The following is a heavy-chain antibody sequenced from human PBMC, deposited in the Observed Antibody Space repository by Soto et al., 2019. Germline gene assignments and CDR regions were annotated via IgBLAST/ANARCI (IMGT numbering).Heavy chain of an antibody. V-gene: IGHV1-69*13. CDR1: GGTFSSYA. Sequence: SVKVSCKASGGTFSSYAISWVRQAPGQGLEWMGGIIPIFGTANYAQKFQGRVTITADESTSTAYMELSSLRSEDTAVYYGAAHIDGYNIFDYSGKGTLVTVSS. J-gene: IGHJ4*02. CDR2: IIPIFGTA. CDR3: AAHIDGYNIFDY. D-gene: IGHD5-12*01.